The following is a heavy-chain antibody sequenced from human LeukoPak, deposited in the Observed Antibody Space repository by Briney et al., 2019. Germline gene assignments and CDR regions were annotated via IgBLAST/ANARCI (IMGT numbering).Heavy chain of an antibody. CDR3: ASNDYGGNSGNVDY. J-gene: IGHJ4*02. Sequence: SETLSLTCAVYGGSLSGYYWGWIRQPPGKGLGWIGEINHSGSTNNNPSLKRRVTISVDTSNNQISLKLSSVTAADAAVYDCASNDYGGNSGNVDYWGQGTLVTVSS. D-gene: IGHD4-23*01. CDR2: INHSGST. V-gene: IGHV4-34*01. CDR1: GGSLSGYY.